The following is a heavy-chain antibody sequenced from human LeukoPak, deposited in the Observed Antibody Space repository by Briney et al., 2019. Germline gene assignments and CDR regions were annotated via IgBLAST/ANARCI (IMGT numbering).Heavy chain of an antibody. J-gene: IGHJ5*02. Sequence: PSETLSLTCTVSGGSISSGSYYWSWIRQPAGKGLEWIGRIYTSGSTNYNPSLKSRVTISVDTSKNQFSLKLSSVTAADTAVYYCARTYYDFWSGSPGWFDPWGQGTLVTVSS. CDR2: IYTSGST. D-gene: IGHD3-3*01. V-gene: IGHV4-61*02. CDR3: ARTYYDFWSGSPGWFDP. CDR1: GGSISSGSYY.